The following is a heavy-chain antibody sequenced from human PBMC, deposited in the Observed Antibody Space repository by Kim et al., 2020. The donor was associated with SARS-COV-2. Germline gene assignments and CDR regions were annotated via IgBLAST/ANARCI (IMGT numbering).Heavy chain of an antibody. CDR3: ATTFSFSNSWYYFDY. V-gene: IGHV1-18*04. J-gene: IGHJ4*02. CDR2: INTLSLHT. CDR1: GYTSSNYG. D-gene: IGHD6-13*01. Sequence: ASVKVSCKVSGYTSSNYGISWVRQAPGQGLEWMGWINTLSLHTNSVDKFQHRVTMTTVPSTNTVSMELRSLTSDDTAVYYCATTFSFSNSWYYFDYWGQGTLVTVSS.